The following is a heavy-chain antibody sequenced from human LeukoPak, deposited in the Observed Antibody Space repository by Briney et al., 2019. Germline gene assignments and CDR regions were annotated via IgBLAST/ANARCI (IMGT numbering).Heavy chain of an antibody. CDR1: GFTFSSYA. CDR3: ARGYYGDYGYYHYGMDV. V-gene: IGHV3-30-3*01. J-gene: IGHJ6*02. Sequence: GGSLRLSCAASGFTFSSYAMHWVRQAPGKGLEWVAVISYDGSNKYYADSVKGRFTISRDNSKNTLYLQMNSLRAEDTAVYYCARGYYGDYGYYHYGMDVWGQGTTVTVSS. D-gene: IGHD4-17*01. CDR2: ISYDGSNK.